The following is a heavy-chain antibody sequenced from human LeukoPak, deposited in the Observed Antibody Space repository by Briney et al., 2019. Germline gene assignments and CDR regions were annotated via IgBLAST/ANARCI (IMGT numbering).Heavy chain of an antibody. CDR3: ARGKRGSSSPIYFDYYYMDV. CDR1: GGSFSGYY. V-gene: IGHV4-34*01. Sequence: SETLSLTCAVYGGSFSGYYWSWIRQPPGKGREWIGEINHSGSTNYNPSPQTRVTISVDTSKNQFSLKLSSVTAADTGVYYCARGKRGSSSPIYFDYYYMDVWGKGTTVTVSS. J-gene: IGHJ6*03. CDR2: INHSGST. D-gene: IGHD6-6*01.